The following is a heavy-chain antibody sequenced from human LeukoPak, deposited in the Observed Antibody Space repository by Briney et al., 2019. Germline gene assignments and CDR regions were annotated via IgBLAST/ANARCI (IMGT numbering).Heavy chain of an antibody. D-gene: IGHD5-24*01. CDR2: VIRDGSFT. V-gene: IGHV3-74*01. J-gene: IGHJ4*02. CDR1: GFTFRSYW. Sequence: GGSLRLSCAASGFTFRSYWMHWVRQAPGKGLEWVSRVIRDGSFTNYADSVKGRFTISRDNAKNTLYLQMSSLRAEDTAVYYCARDLEGPFDYWGQGTLVTVSS. CDR3: ARDLEGPFDY.